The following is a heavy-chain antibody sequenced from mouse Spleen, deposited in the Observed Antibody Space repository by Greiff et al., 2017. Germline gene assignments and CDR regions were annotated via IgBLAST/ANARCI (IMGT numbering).Heavy chain of an antibody. CDR3: ARAIDGYPFAY. V-gene: IGHV3-6*02. CDR1: GYSITSGYY. Sequence: VQLQQSGPGLVKPSQSLSLTCSVTGYSITSGYYWNWIRQFPGNKLEWMGYISYDGSNNYNPSLKNRISITRDTSKNQFFLKLNSVTTEDTATYYCARAIDGYPFAYWGQGTLVTVSA. CDR2: ISYDGSN. D-gene: IGHD2-3*01. J-gene: IGHJ3*01.